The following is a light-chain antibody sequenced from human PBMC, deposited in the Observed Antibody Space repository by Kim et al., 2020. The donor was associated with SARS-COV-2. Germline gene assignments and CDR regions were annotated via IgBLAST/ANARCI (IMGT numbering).Light chain of an antibody. CDR2: EIN. Sequence: QSALTQPASVSGSPGQTITISCAGTSSDVGGYNLVSWYQQHPGKAPKLIIYEINERPSGVSNRFSGSKSGNTASLAISGLQADDEADYYCCSYAGGSIYVFGTGTKVTVL. V-gene: IGLV2-23*02. CDR3: CSYAGGSIYV. J-gene: IGLJ1*01. CDR1: SSDVGGYNL.